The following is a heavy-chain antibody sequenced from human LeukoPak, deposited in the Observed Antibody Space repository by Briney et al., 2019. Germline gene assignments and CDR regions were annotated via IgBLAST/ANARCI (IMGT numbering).Heavy chain of an antibody. CDR3: ARDSGDYGVPYFDL. V-gene: IGHV1-69*06. J-gene: IGHJ2*01. Sequence: SVKVSCKASGGTFSNYAITWVRQAPGQGLEWMGGIIPIFGTTNYAQKFQGRVTITADKSTSTAYMELSSLRSEDTAVYYCARDSGDYGVPYFDLWRRGTLVTVSS. CDR2: IIPIFGTT. CDR1: GGTFSNYA. D-gene: IGHD4-17*01.